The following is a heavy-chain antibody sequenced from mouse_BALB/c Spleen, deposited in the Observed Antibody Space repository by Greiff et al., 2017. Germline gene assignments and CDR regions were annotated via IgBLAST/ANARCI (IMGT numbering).Heavy chain of an antibody. D-gene: IGHD2-3*01. V-gene: IGHV1S135*01. CDR2: IDPYYGGT. J-gene: IGHJ2*01. CDR3: ATSYDGYYYFDY. CDR1: GYTFTGYN. Sequence: VQLQQSGPELVKPGASVKMSCKASGYTFTGYNMNWVKQSNGKSLEWIGNIDPYYGGTSYNQKFKGKATLTVDKSSSTAYMQLKSLTSEDSAVYYCATSYDGYYYFDYWGQGTTLTVSS.